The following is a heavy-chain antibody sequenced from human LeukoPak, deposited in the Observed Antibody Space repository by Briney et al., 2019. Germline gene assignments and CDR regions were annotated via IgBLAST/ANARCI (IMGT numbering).Heavy chain of an antibody. CDR3: ARDRVATIGLDY. D-gene: IGHD5-12*01. V-gene: IGHV1-46*01. CDR2: INPSGGST. CDR1: GYTFTGYY. J-gene: IGHJ4*02. Sequence: ASVKVSCKASGYTFTGYYMHWVRQAPGQGLEWMGIINPSGGSTSYAQKFQGRVTMTRDTSTSTVYMELSSLRSEDTAVYYCARDRVATIGLDYWGQGTLVTVSS.